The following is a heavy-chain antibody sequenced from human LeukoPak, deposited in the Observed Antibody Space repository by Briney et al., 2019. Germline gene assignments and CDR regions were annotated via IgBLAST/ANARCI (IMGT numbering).Heavy chain of an antibody. V-gene: IGHV3-11*01. CDR1: GLTVSTNF. CDR2: ISSSGSTI. CDR3: AREVRAGFDH. J-gene: IGHJ4*02. Sequence: GGSLRLSCAASGLTVSTNFMNWIRQAPGKGLEWVSYISSSGSTIYYADSVKGRFTISRDNAKNSLYLQMNSLRAEDTAVYYCAREVRAGFDHWGQGTLVTVSS. D-gene: IGHD6-19*01.